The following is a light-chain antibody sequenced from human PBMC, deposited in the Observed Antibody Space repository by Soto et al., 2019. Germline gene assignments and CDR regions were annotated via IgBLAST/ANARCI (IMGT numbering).Light chain of an antibody. J-gene: IGLJ1*01. V-gene: IGLV2-14*03. CDR2: DVL. CDR1: SNDVGGHDY. Sequence: QSALTQPASVSGSPGQSITISCTGTSNDVGGHDYVSWYQQHPGKAPKLVIYDVLSRPSGVSDRFSGSKSGHTASLTSSVLRPEDVADYSCASYTSSSTLVFGTGTKLTVL. CDR3: ASYTSSSTLV.